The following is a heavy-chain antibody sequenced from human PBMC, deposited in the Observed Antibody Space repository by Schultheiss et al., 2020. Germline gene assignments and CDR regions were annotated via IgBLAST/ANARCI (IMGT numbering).Heavy chain of an antibody. CDR3: ARDLSYGVKIYYYGMDV. V-gene: IGHV3-53*01. CDR1: GFTVSSSSC. D-gene: IGHD5-18*01. J-gene: IGHJ6*02. CDR2: IYSGGST. Sequence: GGSLRLSCAASGFTVSSSSCMSWVRQAPGKGLVWVSVIYSGGSTYYADSVKGRFTISRDNSKNTLYLQMNSLRAEDTAVYYCARDLSYGVKIYYYGMDVWAKGPRSPSP.